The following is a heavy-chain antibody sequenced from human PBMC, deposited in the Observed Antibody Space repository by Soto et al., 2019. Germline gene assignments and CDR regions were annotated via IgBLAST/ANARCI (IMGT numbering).Heavy chain of an antibody. CDR3: ARESGHSSSSIFFFAFDI. CDR2: IYYSGST. Sequence: SETLSLTCTVSGGSISSYYWSWIRQPPGKGLEWIGYIYYSGSTNYNPSLKSRVTISVDTSKNQFSLKLSSVTAADTAVYYCARESGHSSSSIFFFAFDIWGQGTMVTVSS. J-gene: IGHJ3*02. V-gene: IGHV4-59*01. D-gene: IGHD6-6*01. CDR1: GGSISSYY.